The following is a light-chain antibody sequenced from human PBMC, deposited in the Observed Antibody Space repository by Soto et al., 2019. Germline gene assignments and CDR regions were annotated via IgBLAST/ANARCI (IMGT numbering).Light chain of an antibody. CDR1: SRDIGTFDF. J-gene: IGLJ2*01. Sequence: QSALTQPASVAGSPGQSITISCTGTSRDIGTFDFVSWYQQHPGKAPKLMIYEVSKRPSGTSNRFSGSKSGHTASLTISGLQAEDEADYYCCSYAGSRTVVFGGGTKLTVL. CDR3: CSYAGSRTVV. CDR2: EVS. V-gene: IGLV2-23*02.